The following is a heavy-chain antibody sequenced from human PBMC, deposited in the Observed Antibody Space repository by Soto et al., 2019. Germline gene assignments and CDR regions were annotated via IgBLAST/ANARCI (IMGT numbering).Heavy chain of an antibody. J-gene: IGHJ4*02. Sequence: QVQLVQSGAEVKKPGASVKVSCKASGYTFTSYGISWVRQAPGQGLEWMGWISAYNGNTNYAQKLQGRVIMTRDTPTSPAYMELRSLRSDDTAVYYCARDHGSGKNLGRWEDYWGQGTLVTVSS. D-gene: IGHD3-10*01. V-gene: IGHV1-18*01. CDR3: ARDHGSGKNLGRWEDY. CDR2: ISAYNGNT. CDR1: GYTFTSYG.